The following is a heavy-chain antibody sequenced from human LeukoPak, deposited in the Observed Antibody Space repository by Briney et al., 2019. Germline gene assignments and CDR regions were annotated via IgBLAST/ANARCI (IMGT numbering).Heavy chain of an antibody. V-gene: IGHV4-59*08. CDR2: IYDSGST. Sequence: SETLSLTCTVYGGSISSYYWSWIRQPPGKGLEWIGYIYDSGSTNYNPSLKSRVTISVDTSKNQFSLNLNSVTAADTAVYYCARQRRGDIWGQGTMVTVSS. CDR1: GGSISSYY. J-gene: IGHJ3*02. CDR3: ARQRRGDI.